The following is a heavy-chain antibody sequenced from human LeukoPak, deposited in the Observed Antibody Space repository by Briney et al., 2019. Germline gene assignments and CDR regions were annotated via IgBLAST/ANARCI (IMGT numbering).Heavy chain of an antibody. CDR3: GRVGYCANGVCPNYDY. CDR2: INSDGSST. V-gene: IGHV3-74*01. J-gene: IGHJ4*02. Sequence: PGGSLRLSCAASGFTFSKYWMHWVRQAPGKGLVWVSHINSDGSSTSYADSVKGRFTIFRDNAKNTLYLQMNSLRVEDTAVYYCGRVGYCANGVCPNYDYWGQGTLVTVSS. D-gene: IGHD2-8*01. CDR1: GFTFSKYW.